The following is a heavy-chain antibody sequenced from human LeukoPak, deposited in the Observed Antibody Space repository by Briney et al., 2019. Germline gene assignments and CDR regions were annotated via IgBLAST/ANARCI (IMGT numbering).Heavy chain of an antibody. CDR3: ARDRAGIAAAGTNYFYYYMDV. V-gene: IGHV4-59*01. CDR2: IYYSGST. J-gene: IGHJ6*03. D-gene: IGHD6-13*01. CDR1: GGSISSYY. Sequence: SETLSLTCTVSGGSISSYYWSWIRQPPGKGLEWIGYIYYSGSTNYNPSLKSRVTMSVDTSKNQFSLKLSSVTAADTAVYYCARDRAGIAAAGTNYFYYYMDVWGKGTTVTVSS.